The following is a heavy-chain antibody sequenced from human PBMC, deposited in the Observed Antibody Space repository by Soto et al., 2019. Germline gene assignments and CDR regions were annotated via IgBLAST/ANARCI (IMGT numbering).Heavy chain of an antibody. CDR2: ISAYNGNT. D-gene: IGHD3-22*01. CDR3: ARGDYYDSSGYYKPEYFDY. Sequence: ASVKVSCKAPGYTFTSYGISWVRQAPGQGLEWMGWISAYNGNTNYAQKLQGRVTMTTDTSTSTAYMELRSLRSDDTAVYYCARGDYYDSSGYYKPEYFDYRGQGTLVTVSS. J-gene: IGHJ4*02. V-gene: IGHV1-18*01. CDR1: GYTFTSYG.